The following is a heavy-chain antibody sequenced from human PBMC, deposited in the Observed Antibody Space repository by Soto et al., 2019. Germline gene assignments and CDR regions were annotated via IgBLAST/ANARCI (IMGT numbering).Heavy chain of an antibody. V-gene: IGHV4-30-2*01. CDR2: IYHSGST. J-gene: IGHJ4*02. CDR1: GGSISSGGYS. CDR3: ARVTVGATAFDY. D-gene: IGHD1-26*01. Sequence: SETLSLTCAVSGGSISSGGYSWSWIRQPPEKGLEWIGYIYHSGSTYYNPSLKSRVTISVDRSKNQFSLKLSSVTAADTAVYYCARVTVGATAFDYWGQGTLVTVSS.